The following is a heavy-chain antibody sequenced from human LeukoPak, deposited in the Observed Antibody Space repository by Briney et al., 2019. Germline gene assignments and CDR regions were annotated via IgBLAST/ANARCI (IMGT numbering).Heavy chain of an antibody. CDR3: ARAPRYYYDSSGYYLYYFDY. D-gene: IGHD3-22*01. CDR2: INWNGGST. V-gene: IGHV3-20*04. Sequence: GGSLRLSCAASGFTFDDYGMSWVRQAPGKGLEWVSGINWNGGSTGYADSVKGRFTISRDNAKNSLYLQMNSLRAEDTALYYCARAPRYYYDSSGYYLYYFDYWGQGTLVTVSS. CDR1: GFTFDDYG. J-gene: IGHJ4*02.